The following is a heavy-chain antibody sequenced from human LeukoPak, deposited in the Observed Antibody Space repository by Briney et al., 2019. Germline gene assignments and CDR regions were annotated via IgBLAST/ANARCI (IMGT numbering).Heavy chain of an antibody. CDR2: INPNSGGT. CDR3: AKEAGNWNKFDY. Sequence: ASVKVSCKASGYTFTGYYMHWVRQAPGQGLEWMGWINPNSGGTNYAQKFQGRVTMTRDTSISTAYMELSRLRSDDTAVYYCAKEAGNWNKFDYWGQGTLVTVSS. J-gene: IGHJ4*02. V-gene: IGHV1-2*02. CDR1: GYTFTGYY. D-gene: IGHD1/OR15-1a*01.